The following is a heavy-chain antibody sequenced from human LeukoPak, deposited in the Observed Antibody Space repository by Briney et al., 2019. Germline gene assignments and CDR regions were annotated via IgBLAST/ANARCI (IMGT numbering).Heavy chain of an antibody. CDR1: GFTVSTNY. D-gene: IGHD3-9*01. Sequence: GGSLRLSCAASGFTVSTNYMSWVRQAPGKGLEWVSVIYSGGSTYYADSVKGRFTISRDNSKNTLYLQMNSLRAEDTAVYYCARDSESDWLWYFGLWGRGTLVTVSS. CDR2: IYSGGST. CDR3: ARDSESDWLWYFGL. V-gene: IGHV3-53*01. J-gene: IGHJ2*01.